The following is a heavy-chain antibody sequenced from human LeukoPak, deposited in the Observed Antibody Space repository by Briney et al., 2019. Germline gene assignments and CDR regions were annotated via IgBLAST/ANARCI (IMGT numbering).Heavy chain of an antibody. CDR3: ARGPRGAIAARGLRWGDY. CDR2: IFYSGST. CDR1: GGSISTSNYY. J-gene: IGHJ4*02. V-gene: IGHV4-39*07. D-gene: IGHD6-6*01. Sequence: SETLSLTCTVSGGSISTSNYYWGWIRQPPGKGLEWIGNIFYSGSTYYSPSLKSRVTISLDTSRNQFSLKLNSVTAADTAVYYCARGPRGAIAARGLRWGDYWGQGTLVTVSS.